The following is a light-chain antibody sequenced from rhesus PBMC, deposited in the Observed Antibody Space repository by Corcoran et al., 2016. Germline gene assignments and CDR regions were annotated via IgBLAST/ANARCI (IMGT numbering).Light chain of an antibody. CDR3: GQGTNVPYS. CDR2: QVS. J-gene: IGKJ2*01. Sequence: DVVMTQSPLSLPITPGQPASISCRSSQSLVHSNGNTSLSWYQQKPNQPTRRLIYQVSKRDSGVPERFSGRGAGTDFTLKISRVEAEDVGVYYCGQGTNVPYSFGQGTKVEIK. V-gene: IGKV2-65*01. CDR1: QSLVHSNGNTS.